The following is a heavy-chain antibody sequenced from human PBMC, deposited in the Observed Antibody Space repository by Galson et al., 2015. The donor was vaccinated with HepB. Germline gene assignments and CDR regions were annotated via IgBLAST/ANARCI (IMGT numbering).Heavy chain of an antibody. CDR2: IIPIFGTA. Sequence: SVKVSCKASGGTFSSYAISWVRQAPGQGLEWMGGIIPIFGTANYAQKFQGRVTITADESTSTAYMELSSLRSEDTAVYYCAREEVYSSSPGYNNWFDPWGQGTLVTVSS. V-gene: IGHV1-69*13. CDR1: GGTFSSYA. D-gene: IGHD6-6*01. J-gene: IGHJ5*02. CDR3: AREEVYSSSPGYNNWFDP.